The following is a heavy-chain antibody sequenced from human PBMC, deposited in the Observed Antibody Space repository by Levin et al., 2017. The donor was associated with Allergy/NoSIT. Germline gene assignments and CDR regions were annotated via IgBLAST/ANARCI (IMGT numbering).Heavy chain of an antibody. CDR1: GYTFTSFD. CDR3: ARRLSLGYCIGTSCARGMDV. Sequence: GGSLRLSCKASGYTFTSFDINWVRQATGQGLEWMGWMNPNSGNTGYAQKFQDRVTMTRNTSISTAYLELSSLRSEDTAVYYCARRLSLGYCIGTSCARGMDVWGQGTTVTVSS. D-gene: IGHD2-2*01. CDR2: MNPNSGNT. V-gene: IGHV1-8*01. J-gene: IGHJ6*02.